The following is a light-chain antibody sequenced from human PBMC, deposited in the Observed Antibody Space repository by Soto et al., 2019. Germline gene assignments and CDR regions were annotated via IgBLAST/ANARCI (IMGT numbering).Light chain of an antibody. CDR3: SSYTSRGTLV. J-gene: IGLJ2*01. CDR1: SSDVSGYNF. CDR2: DVS. Sequence: QSALTQPASVSASPGQSITISCTGTSSDVSGYNFMAWYQQHPDKAPKLLIYDVSNRPSGISGRFSGSKSGNTASLTISGLRAEDEADYYCSSYTSRGTLVFGGGTKLTVL. V-gene: IGLV2-14*01.